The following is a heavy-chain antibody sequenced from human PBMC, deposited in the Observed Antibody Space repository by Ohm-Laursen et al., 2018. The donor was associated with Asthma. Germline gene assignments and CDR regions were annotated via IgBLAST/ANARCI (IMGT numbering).Heavy chain of an antibody. CDR1: GFIFTSYW. D-gene: IGHD3-10*01. CDR3: ARPQSVIGNSGTYTPTFFDF. Sequence: GDSLRISCKASGFIFTSYWIAWVRQMPGKGLEWMGIIYPHDSDARYSPSFQGQVTISVDKSISTAYLQWSSVKASDAAIYYCARPQSVIGNSGTYTPTFFDFWGQGTLVSVSS. CDR2: IYPHDSDA. J-gene: IGHJ4*02. V-gene: IGHV5-51*01.